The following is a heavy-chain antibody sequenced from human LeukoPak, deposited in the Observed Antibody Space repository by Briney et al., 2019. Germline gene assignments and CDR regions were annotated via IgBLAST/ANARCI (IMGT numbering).Heavy chain of an antibody. D-gene: IGHD3-22*01. Sequence: PGRSLRLSCAASGFTFSSSGMHWVRQAPGKGLEWVAVVSYDGGNKYYADSVKGRFIISRDNSKNTLYLQVNTLRAEDTAVYYCAKGSYYDSSGYGPFDYWGQGTLVTV. J-gene: IGHJ4*02. CDR2: VSYDGGNK. CDR1: GFTFSSSG. CDR3: AKGSYYDSSGYGPFDY. V-gene: IGHV3-30*18.